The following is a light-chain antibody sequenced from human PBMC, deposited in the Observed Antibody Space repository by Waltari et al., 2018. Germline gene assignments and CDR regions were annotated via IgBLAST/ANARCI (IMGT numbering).Light chain of an antibody. J-gene: IGKJ2*03. CDR1: QSINNY. CDR3: QESFSAPMHS. CDR2: GAS. V-gene: IGKV1-39*01. Sequence: DIQMTQSPSSLSASVGDSVTITCRASQSINNYLNWYQQKPGKAPRVLIYGASSLQRGVPSRFSGSGSGSNFTLTINNLQPEDFATYYCQESFSAPMHSFGQGTKLEI.